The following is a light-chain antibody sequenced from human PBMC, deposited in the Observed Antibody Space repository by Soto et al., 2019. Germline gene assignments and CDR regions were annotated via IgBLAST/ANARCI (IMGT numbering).Light chain of an antibody. Sequence: EIVLTQYPGTLSLSPGDRATLSCRASQSVSSNHLAWYQQKPGQAPRLLIYGASSRATGIPDRFSGSGSGTDFTLTISRLDPDDFAVYYCQQYGSPRTVGGGTKVAI. CDR2: GAS. V-gene: IGKV3-20*01. J-gene: IGKJ4*01. CDR3: QQYGSPRT. CDR1: QSVSSNH.